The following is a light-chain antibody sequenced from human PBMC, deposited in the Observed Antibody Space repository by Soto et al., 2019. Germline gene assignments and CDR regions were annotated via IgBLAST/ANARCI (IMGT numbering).Light chain of an antibody. CDR1: QRISNSY. J-gene: IGKJ5*01. CDR3: QQRQYWPPIT. Sequence: EIVLTQSPGTLSLSPGERATLSCSASQRISNSYLAWYQQKPGQAPRLLIYGASNRATGVPARFSGSGSGTDFTLPISSLEPEDCAIYYCQQRQYWPPITFGQGTRLEIK. CDR2: GAS. V-gene: IGKV3-11*01.